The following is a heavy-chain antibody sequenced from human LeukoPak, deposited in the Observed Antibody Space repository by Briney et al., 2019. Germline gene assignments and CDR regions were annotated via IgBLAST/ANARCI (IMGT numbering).Heavy chain of an antibody. J-gene: IGHJ6*03. D-gene: IGHD3-3*01. CDR1: GYTFTSYD. V-gene: IGHV1-8*03. CDR2: MNPNSGNT. CDR3: ARGITIFGVVGYYYMDV. Sequence: GASVKVSCKASGYTFTSYDINWVRQATGQGLEWMGWMNPNSGNTGYAQKFQGRVTITRNTSISTAYMELSSLRSEDTAVYYCARGITIFGVVGYYYMDVWGKGTTVTVSS.